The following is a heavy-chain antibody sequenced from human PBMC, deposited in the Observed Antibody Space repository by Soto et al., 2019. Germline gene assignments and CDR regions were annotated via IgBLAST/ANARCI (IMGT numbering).Heavy chain of an antibody. D-gene: IGHD3-22*01. CDR1: GGSFSGYY. CDR3: ARIGYYYDSSGYYNSYNWFDP. Sequence: PSETLSLTCAVYGGSFSGYYGSWIRQPPGKGLEWIGEINHSGSTNYNPSLKSRVTISVDTSKNQFSLKLSSVTAADTAVYYCARIGYYYDSSGYYNSYNWFDPWGQGTLVTVSS. V-gene: IGHV4-34*01. CDR2: INHSGST. J-gene: IGHJ5*02.